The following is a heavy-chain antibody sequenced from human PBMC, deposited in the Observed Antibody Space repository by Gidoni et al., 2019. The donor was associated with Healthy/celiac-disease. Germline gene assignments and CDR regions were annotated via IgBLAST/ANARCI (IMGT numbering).Heavy chain of an antibody. V-gene: IGHV3-53*01. CDR1: GFTGSSNY. CDR2: IYSGGST. CDR3: ASGITIFGVPKLYGMDV. Sequence: EVQLVESGGGVIQPGGSLRLSCAASGFTGSSNYMSWVRQAPGKGLEWVSVIYSGGSTYYADSVKGRFTISRDNSKNTLYLHMNSLRAEDTAVYYCASGITIFGVPKLYGMDVWGQGTTVTVSS. J-gene: IGHJ6*02. D-gene: IGHD3-3*01.